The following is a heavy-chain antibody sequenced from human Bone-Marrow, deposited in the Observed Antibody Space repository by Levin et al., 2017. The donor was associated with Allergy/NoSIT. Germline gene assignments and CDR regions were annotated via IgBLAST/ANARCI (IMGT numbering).Heavy chain of an antibody. D-gene: IGHD3-22*01. CDR2: ISDSGADT. CDR3: AKGHFYDTTGYSIFHY. Sequence: GGSLRLSCAASGFRFSNDVMGWVRQAPGKGLEWVSAISDSGADTNYADSVQGRFTISRDNSKNTLDLQMNSLRAEDTAVYYCAKGHFYDTTGYSIFHYWGQGTLVTVSS. V-gene: IGHV3-23*01. J-gene: IGHJ4*02. CDR1: GFRFSNDV.